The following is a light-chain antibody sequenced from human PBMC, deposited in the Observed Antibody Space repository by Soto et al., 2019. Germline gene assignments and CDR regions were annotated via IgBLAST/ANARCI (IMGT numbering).Light chain of an antibody. CDR3: AAWDDSLRGYV. Sequence: QSVLTQPPSASGTPGQRVTISCSGSSSNIGSNYVYWYQQLPGTAPKLLIYRNNQRPSGVPDRFSGSKSGTSASLAISGLRSEDEADYYCAAWDDSLRGYVFGTGTKVTV. J-gene: IGLJ1*01. CDR1: SSNIGSNY. CDR2: RNN. V-gene: IGLV1-47*01.